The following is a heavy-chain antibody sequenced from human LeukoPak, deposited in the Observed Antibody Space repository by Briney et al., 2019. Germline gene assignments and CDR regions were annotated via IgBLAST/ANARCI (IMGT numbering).Heavy chain of an antibody. CDR3: ARDNGYCSGGSCAPVPFDY. D-gene: IGHD2-15*01. V-gene: IGHV3-48*01. CDR1: GFTFSSHN. J-gene: IGHJ4*02. Sequence: PGGSLRLSCAASGFTFSSHNMNWVRQAPGKGLEWVSYISSSTSTIYYADSVKGRFTISRDNAKNSLYLQMHSLRAEDTAVYYCARDNGYCSGGSCAPVPFDYWGQGTLVTVSS. CDR2: ISSSTSTI.